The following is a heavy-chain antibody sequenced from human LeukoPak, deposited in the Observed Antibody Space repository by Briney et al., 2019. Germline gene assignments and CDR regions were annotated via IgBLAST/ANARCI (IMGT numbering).Heavy chain of an antibody. CDR1: GYSFTGYY. Sequence: ASVTVSCKASGYSFTGYYMHWVRQPPGQGLGWMGWINHNSRGTNYAQTCQGMVTMTRDTSISTAYMELSRLRSDDTAVYYCASPRGRDGYNYGFFDYWGQGTLVTVSS. D-gene: IGHD5-24*01. CDR2: INHNSRGT. V-gene: IGHV1-2*02. J-gene: IGHJ4*02. CDR3: ASPRGRDGYNYGFFDY.